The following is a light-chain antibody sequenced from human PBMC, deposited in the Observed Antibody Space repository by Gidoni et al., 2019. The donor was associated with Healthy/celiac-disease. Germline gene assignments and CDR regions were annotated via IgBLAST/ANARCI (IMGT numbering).Light chain of an antibody. J-gene: IGLJ1*01. CDR1: SGSIDSNY. CDR2: EDH. Sequence: NFMLTQPHYVSESPGKTVTISCNRSSGSIDSNYVQWYQQRPGSSPTTVIYEDHQRPSGVPDRFSGSIDSSSNSASLTISGLKTDDDADYYCQSYDSSNLYVFGTGTKVTVL. CDR3: QSYDSSNLYV. V-gene: IGLV6-57*01.